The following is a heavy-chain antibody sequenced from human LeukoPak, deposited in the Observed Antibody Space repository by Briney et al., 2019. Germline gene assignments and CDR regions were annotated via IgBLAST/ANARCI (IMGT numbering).Heavy chain of an antibody. CDR3: ARSLDAVTSNFDY. CDR1: GGSISSYY. J-gene: IGHJ4*02. CDR2: IYYSGST. D-gene: IGHD2-21*02. V-gene: IGHV4-59*08. Sequence: SETLSLTCTVSGGSISSYYWSWIRQPPGKGLEWIGYIYYSGSTNYNPSLKSRVTISVDTSKNQFSLKLSSVTAADTAVYYCARSLDAVTSNFDYWGQGTLVTVSS.